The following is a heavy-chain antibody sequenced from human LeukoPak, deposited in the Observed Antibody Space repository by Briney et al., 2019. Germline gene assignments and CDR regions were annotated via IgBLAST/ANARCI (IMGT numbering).Heavy chain of an antibody. CDR3: ARKNDFEI. J-gene: IGHJ3*02. V-gene: IGHV4-34*01. CDR2: IYYSGRT. CDR1: GGSFSGYY. Sequence: PSETLSLTCAVYGGSFSGYYWSWIRQPPGKGLEWIGGIYYSGRTYYNPSLKSRVTISVDMSKSQFSLRLTSVTAADTAVYYCARKNDFEIWGQGTLVTVSS. D-gene: IGHD2/OR15-2a*01.